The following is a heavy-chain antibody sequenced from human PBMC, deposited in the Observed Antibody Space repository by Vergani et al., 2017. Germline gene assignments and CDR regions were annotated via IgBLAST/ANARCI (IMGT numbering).Heavy chain of an antibody. J-gene: IGHJ4*02. CDR1: GFTFSSYS. CDR2: ISSSSSYI. V-gene: IGHV3-21*01. D-gene: IGHD3-22*01. CDR3: ARDFYDSSGYIGY. Sequence: EVQLVESGGGLVKPGGSLRLSCAASGFTFSSYSMNWVRQAPGKGLEWVSSISSSSSYIYYADSVKGRFTISRDNAKNSLYLQMNSLRAEDTAVYYCARDFYDSSGYIGYWGQGTLVTVSS.